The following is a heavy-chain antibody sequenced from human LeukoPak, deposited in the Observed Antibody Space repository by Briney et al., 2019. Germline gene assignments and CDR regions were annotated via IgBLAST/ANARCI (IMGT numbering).Heavy chain of an antibody. CDR2: ISYDGSNK. Sequence: GGSLRLSCAASGFTFSSCGMHWVRQAPGKGLEWVAVISYDGSNKYYADSVKGRFTISRDNSKNTLYLQMNSLRAEDTAVYYCAKDLTGTRNYWGQGTLATVSS. J-gene: IGHJ4*02. CDR3: AKDLTGTRNY. CDR1: GFTFSSCG. D-gene: IGHD1-20*01. V-gene: IGHV3-30*18.